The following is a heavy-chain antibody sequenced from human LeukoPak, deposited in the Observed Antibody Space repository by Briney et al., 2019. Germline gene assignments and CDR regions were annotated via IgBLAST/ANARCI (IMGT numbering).Heavy chain of an antibody. Sequence: PSETLSLTCTVSGGSIRSSSYNWGWLRQPPGMGLEGLGSIHYTGTTYYNPSLKSRVTISVDTSKIQFSLKLSSVTAADTAVYYCARTGGSFYFYYYMDVWGKGTTVTVSS. D-gene: IGHD1-26*01. CDR2: IHYTGTT. V-gene: IGHV4-39*07. CDR1: GGSIRSSSYN. CDR3: ARTGGSFYFYYYMDV. J-gene: IGHJ6*03.